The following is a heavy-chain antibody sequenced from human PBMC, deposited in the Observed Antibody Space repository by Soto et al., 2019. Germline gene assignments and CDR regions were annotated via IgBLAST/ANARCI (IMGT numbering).Heavy chain of an antibody. Sequence: PSETLSLTCTVSGVSISGNHYYWGWLRQPPGKGLEWIGSIFYSGTTYYNPPLKSRVTLSVDTSENQFSLKLSSVTAADSATYYCASPPADPSGWFNGFWVYWCQGILVTVSS. CDR2: IFYSGTT. J-gene: IGHJ4*02. V-gene: IGHV4-39*01. D-gene: IGHD6-19*01. CDR1: GVSISGNHYY. CDR3: ASPPADPSGWFNGFWVY.